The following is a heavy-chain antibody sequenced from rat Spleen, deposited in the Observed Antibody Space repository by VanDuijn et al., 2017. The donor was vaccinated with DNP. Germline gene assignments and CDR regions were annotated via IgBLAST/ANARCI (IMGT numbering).Heavy chain of an antibody. Sequence: EVQLVESGGGLVQPGNSLKLSCAASGFTFSDYAMAWVRQSPKKGLEWVATIIYDGSSTYFRDSVKGRFTISRDNAKSTLYLQMDSLRSEDTATYYCARDDYGSYGAMDPWGQGSSVTVSS. J-gene: IGHJ4*01. V-gene: IGHV5-7*01. CDR1: GFTFSDYA. CDR2: IIYDGSST. D-gene: IGHD1-3*01. CDR3: ARDDYGSYGAMDP.